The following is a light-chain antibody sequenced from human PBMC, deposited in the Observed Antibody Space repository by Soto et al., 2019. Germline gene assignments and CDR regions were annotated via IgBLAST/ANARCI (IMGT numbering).Light chain of an antibody. CDR2: AAS. CDR1: QGISSY. J-gene: IGKJ2*01. CDR3: QQLNR. Sequence: IHLTQSPSSLSASVGDRVTITCRASQGISSYLAWYQQKPGKAPKLLIYAASTLESGVPSRFSGSGSGTDFTLTITRLQPEDFATYYCQQLNRFGQGTKVDIK. V-gene: IGKV1-9*01.